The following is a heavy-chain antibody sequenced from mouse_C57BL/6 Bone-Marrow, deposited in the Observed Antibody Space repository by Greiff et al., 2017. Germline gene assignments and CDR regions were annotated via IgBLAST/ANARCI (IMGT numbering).Heavy chain of an antibody. J-gene: IGHJ1*03. Sequence: EVNLVESGGGLVQSGRSLRLSCATSGFTFSDFYMEWVRQAPGKGLEWIAASRNKANDYTTEYSASVKGRFIVSRDTSQSILYLQMNALRAEDTASYYCARDAWGLRSWYFDVWGTGTTVTVSS. CDR1: GFTFSDFY. V-gene: IGHV7-1*01. D-gene: IGHD1-1*01. CDR3: ARDAWGLRSWYFDV. CDR2: SRNKANDYTT.